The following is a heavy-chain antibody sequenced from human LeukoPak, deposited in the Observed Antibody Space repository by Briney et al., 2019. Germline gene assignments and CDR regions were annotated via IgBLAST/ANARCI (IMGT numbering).Heavy chain of an antibody. Sequence: SETLSLTCTVSGGSISNYYWSWIRQPPGKGLEWIGYVYYTGSTSYNPSLKGRVTISGDTSKNQFSLKLSSVTAADTAVYYCTRRGGSSSSDWFDPWGQGTLVIVSS. CDR1: GGSISNYY. D-gene: IGHD6-6*01. CDR2: VYYTGST. CDR3: TRRGGSSSSDWFDP. V-gene: IGHV4-59*08. J-gene: IGHJ5*02.